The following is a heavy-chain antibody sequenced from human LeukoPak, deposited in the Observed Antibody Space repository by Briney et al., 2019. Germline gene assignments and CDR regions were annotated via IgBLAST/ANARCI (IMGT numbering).Heavy chain of an antibody. Sequence: GGSLRLSCAASGFTVSSNYMSWVRQAPGKGLEWVSYISSSSSTIYYADSVKGRFTISRDNAKNSLYLQMNSLRAEDTAVYYCARPIDYWGQGTLVIVSS. CDR3: ARPIDY. J-gene: IGHJ4*02. V-gene: IGHV3-48*04. CDR2: ISSSSSTI. CDR1: GFTVSSNY.